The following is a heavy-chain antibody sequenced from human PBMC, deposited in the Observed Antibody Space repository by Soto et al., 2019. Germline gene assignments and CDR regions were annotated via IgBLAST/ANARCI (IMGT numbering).Heavy chain of an antibody. Sequence: QVQLQESGPGLVKPSETLSLTCTVSGGSISSYYWSWIRQPPGKGLEWIGYIYYSGSTSYNPSLKSRVTISVDTSKNQFSLKLSSVTAADTAVYYCARGRYTETNFDYWGQGTLVTVSS. CDR1: GGSISSYY. D-gene: IGHD2-2*02. J-gene: IGHJ4*02. CDR3: ARGRYTETNFDY. V-gene: IGHV4-59*01. CDR2: IYYSGST.